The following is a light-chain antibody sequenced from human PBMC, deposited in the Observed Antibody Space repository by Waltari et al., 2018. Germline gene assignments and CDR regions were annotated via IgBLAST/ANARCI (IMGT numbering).Light chain of an antibody. J-gene: IGLJ1*01. V-gene: IGLV10-54*04. CDR1: NNNVGNQG. CDR2: RNN. Sequence: QAGLTQPPPVSKGLRQTATLTCTGNNNNVGNQGAPWLQQHQGHPPKLLSYRNNNRPSAISERFSASRSGNTASLTITELQPEDEADYYCSTWDISLNTHVFGTGTKVTVL. CDR3: STWDISLNTHV.